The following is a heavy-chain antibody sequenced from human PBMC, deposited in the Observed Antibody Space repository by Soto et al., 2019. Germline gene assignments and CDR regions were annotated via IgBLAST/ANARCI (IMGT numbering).Heavy chain of an antibody. J-gene: IGHJ5*02. CDR1: GYTFTSYY. Sequence: GASVKVSCKASGYTFTSYYMHWVRQAPGPGLEWMGGIIPLFGTTDYAEKFRDRVTITADESTSTAYIEITSLTSEDTAVYFCAKDVRSRSANWFDPWGQGTLVTVSS. CDR2: IIPLFGTT. D-gene: IGHD6-6*01. V-gene: IGHV1-69*13. CDR3: AKDVRSRSANWFDP.